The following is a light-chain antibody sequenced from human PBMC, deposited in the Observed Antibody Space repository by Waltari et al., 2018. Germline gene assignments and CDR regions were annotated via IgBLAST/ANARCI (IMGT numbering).Light chain of an antibody. CDR3: QQTSSTPS. CDR1: QRIRSY. J-gene: IGKJ4*01. CDR2: AAS. V-gene: IGKV1-39*01. Sequence: DIQMTQSPSSLSASVGARVTITSRASQRIRSYLNWYQQKPGKVPKLLIYAASTLQDGVPSRFSGSGSGTDFSLTITSLQPEDFAFYYCQQTSSTPSFGGGTKVEIK.